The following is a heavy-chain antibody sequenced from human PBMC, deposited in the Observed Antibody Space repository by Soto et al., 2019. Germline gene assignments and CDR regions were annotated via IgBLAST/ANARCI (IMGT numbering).Heavy chain of an antibody. V-gene: IGHV4-31*03. Sequence: QVQLQESGPGLVKPSQTLSLTCTVSGGSISSGGYYWSWIRQHPGKGLEWIGYIYYSGSTYYNPSLKSRITSSVDASKTQYAVQLSSLTAADTAVYYCARIPAYCSGGSCPTPGWYYDYGMDVWGQGTTVTVSS. CDR3: ARIPAYCSGGSCPTPGWYYDYGMDV. J-gene: IGHJ6*02. CDR1: GGSISSGGYY. D-gene: IGHD2-15*01. CDR2: IYYSGST.